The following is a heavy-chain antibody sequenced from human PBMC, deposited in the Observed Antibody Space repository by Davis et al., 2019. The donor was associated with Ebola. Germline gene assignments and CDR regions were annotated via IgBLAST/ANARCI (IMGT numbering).Heavy chain of an antibody. CDR1: GFTFSSYW. CDR2: IKQDGSEK. CDR3: ARDGWVVAEDY. V-gene: IGHV3-7*01. J-gene: IGHJ4*02. Sequence: GESLKISCAASGFTFSSYWMTWVRQAPGKGLEWVANIKQDGSEKYYVDSVKGRFTISRDNAKNSLNLQMNSLRAEDTAVYYCARDGWVVAEDYWGQGTLVTVSS. D-gene: IGHD2-15*01.